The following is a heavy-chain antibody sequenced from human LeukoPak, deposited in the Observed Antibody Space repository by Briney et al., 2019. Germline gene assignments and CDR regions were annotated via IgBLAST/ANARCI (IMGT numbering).Heavy chain of an antibody. CDR2: INQDGKEK. CDR1: GFTFSSYW. D-gene: IGHD6-19*01. V-gene: IGHV3-7*01. J-gene: IGHJ6*03. CDR3: ARVFSGWYGNYMDV. Sequence: GGSLRLSCAASGFTFSSYWMSWVRQTPTKGLEWVANINQDGKEKYNVDSVEGRFTISRDNAKNSLYLQMISLRAEDTALYYCARVFSGWYGNYMDVWGKGTTVTVSS.